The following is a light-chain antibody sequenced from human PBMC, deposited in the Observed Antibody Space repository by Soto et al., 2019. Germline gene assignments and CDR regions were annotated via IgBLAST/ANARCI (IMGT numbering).Light chain of an antibody. J-gene: IGKJ1*01. CDR2: GAS. Sequence: DILMTQSPATLSVSPGERATLSCRASQSVSSNLAWFQQKPGQAPRLLIYGASTRATGIPARFSGSGSGTEFTLTITSLQSEDFALYYCQQYNNWPRGTFGQGTKVEIK. CDR3: QQYNNWPRGT. V-gene: IGKV3-15*01. CDR1: QSVSSN.